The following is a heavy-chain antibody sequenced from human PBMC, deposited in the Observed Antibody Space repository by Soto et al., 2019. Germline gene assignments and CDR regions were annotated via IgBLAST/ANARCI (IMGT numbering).Heavy chain of an antibody. V-gene: IGHV3-30*03. Sequence: GGSLRLSCAGSGFIFSNNGMHWVRQAPGKGLEWVAFISYDGGETFYADSVKGRFTISRDNSKSTLFLHMNSLKKEDTAVYYCAITSVADASFDYWGQGTLVTVSS. J-gene: IGHJ4*02. CDR2: ISYDGGET. CDR1: GFIFSNNG. D-gene: IGHD5-12*01. CDR3: AITSVADASFDY.